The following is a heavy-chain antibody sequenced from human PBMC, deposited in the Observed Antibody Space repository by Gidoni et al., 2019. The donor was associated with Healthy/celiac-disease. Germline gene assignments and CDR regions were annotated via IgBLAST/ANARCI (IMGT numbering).Heavy chain of an antibody. CDR3: ARDSRYCSGGRCYSNWYFDL. V-gene: IGHV4-30-4*01. J-gene: IGHJ2*01. D-gene: IGHD2-15*01. Sequence: QVQLPESAPGMWRPSQTLSLPCHAAGGPIISVAYACTWICQPPGKGLEWIGYIYDSGRTYYNPSLKSRITRSVDTSKNQCSLKLSSVTAADPAVYYCARDSRYCSGGRCYSNWYFDLWGRGTLVTFSS. CDR1: GGPIISVAYA. CDR2: IYDSGRT.